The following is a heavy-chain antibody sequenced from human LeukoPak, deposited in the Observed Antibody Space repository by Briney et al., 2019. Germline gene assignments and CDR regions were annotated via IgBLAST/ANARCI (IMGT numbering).Heavy chain of an antibody. CDR2: ISAYNGNT. CDR3: ARYSGVVAPGYGMDV. D-gene: IGHD3-3*01. CDR1: GYTFSSSG. V-gene: IGHV1-18*01. Sequence: ASVKVSCKTSGYTFSSSGISWVRQAPGQGLEWMGWISAYNGNTDYEKKLQGRVTMTTDTSTSTAYMELRSLRSDDTAVYYCARYSGVVAPGYGMDVWGRGTTVTVSS. J-gene: IGHJ6*02.